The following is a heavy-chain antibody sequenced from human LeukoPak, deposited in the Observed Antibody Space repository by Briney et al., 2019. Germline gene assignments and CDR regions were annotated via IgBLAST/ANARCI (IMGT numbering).Heavy chain of an antibody. CDR2: ISSSSSYI. D-gene: IGHD3-22*01. Sequence: GGSLRLSCAASGFTFSSYSMNWVRQAPGKGPEWVSSISSSSSYIYYADSVKGRFTISRDNAKNSLYLQMNSLRAEDTAVYYCAREPYDSSGYYFDYWGQGSLVTVSS. V-gene: IGHV3-21*01. CDR1: GFTFSSYS. CDR3: AREPYDSSGYYFDY. J-gene: IGHJ4*02.